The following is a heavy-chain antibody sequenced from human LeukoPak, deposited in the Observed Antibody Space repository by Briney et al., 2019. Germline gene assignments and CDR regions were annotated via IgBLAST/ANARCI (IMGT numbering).Heavy chain of an antibody. CDR2: INRDGSER. J-gene: IGHJ4*02. Sequence: QTGGSLRLSCAASGFTFSNYWMTWVRQAPGKGLEWVANINRDGSERYYVDSVKGRFTISRDNSKNTLYLQMNSLRAEDTAVYYCAREKDGCLDYWGQGTLVTVSS. D-gene: IGHD2-15*01. V-gene: IGHV3-7*01. CDR1: GFTFSNYW. CDR3: AREKDGCLDY.